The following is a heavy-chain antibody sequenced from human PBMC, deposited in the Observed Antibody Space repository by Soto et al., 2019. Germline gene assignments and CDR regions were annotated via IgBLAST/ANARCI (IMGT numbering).Heavy chain of an antibody. V-gene: IGHV3-23*01. Sequence: GGSLRLSCAASGFNVSSNYMGWVRQAPGKGLEWVSDIIDSGGSTYYADSVKGRFTISRDNSKSTLYLQMNSLRAEDTALYYCAKGRSYYYYYGVDVWGQGTTVTVSS. CDR2: IIDSGGST. CDR1: GFNVSSNY. J-gene: IGHJ6*02. CDR3: AKGRSYYYYYGVDV.